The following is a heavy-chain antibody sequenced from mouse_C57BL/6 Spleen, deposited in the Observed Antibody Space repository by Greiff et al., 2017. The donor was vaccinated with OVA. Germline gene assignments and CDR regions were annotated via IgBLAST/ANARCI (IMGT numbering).Heavy chain of an antibody. D-gene: IGHD2-2*01. CDR1: GYTFTDYE. CDR3: TRDGYDGYYFDY. V-gene: IGHV1-15*01. J-gene: IGHJ2*01. CDR2: IDPETGGT. Sequence: QVQLKQSGAELVRPGASVTLSCKASGYTFTDYEMHWVKQTPVHGLEWIGAIDPETGGTAYNQKFKGKAILTADKSSSTAYMELRSLTSEDSAVYYCTRDGYDGYYFDYWGQGTTLTVSS.